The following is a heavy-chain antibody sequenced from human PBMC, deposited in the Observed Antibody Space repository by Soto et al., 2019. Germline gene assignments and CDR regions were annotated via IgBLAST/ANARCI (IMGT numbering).Heavy chain of an antibody. V-gene: IGHV4-34*01. CDR1: GGSFSGYY. D-gene: IGHD4-17*01. Sequence: QVQLQQWGAGLLKPSETLSLTCAVYGGSFSGYYWSWIRQPPGKGLEWIGEINHSGSTNYNPSLNSRVTISVDTSKNQFSLKLSSVTAADTAVYYCARVAMTTVNTTDYYMDVWGKGTTVTVSS. CDR3: ARVAMTTVNTTDYYMDV. CDR2: INHSGST. J-gene: IGHJ6*03.